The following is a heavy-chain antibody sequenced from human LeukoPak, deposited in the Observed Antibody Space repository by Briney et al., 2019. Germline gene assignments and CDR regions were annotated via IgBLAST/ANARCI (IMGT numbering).Heavy chain of an antibody. CDR3: VRLTYYYALDV. V-gene: IGHV4-31*03. J-gene: IGHJ6*02. Sequence: SETLSLTCTVSGDSISRGDYYWGWIRQHPGKGLEWIGFMYYSGSTYYDPSLKSRVTISVDTSKNQFSLQLSSVTAADTAVYYCVRLTYYYALDVWGQGTTVTVSS. CDR2: MYYSGST. CDR1: GDSISRGDYY.